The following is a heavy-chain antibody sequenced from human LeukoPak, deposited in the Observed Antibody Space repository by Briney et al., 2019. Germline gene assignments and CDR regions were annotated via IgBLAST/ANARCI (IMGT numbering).Heavy chain of an antibody. D-gene: IGHD6-13*01. CDR2: INSDGSST. J-gene: IGHJ4*02. CDR3: ARRIAAAAAPYYFDY. V-gene: IGHV3-74*01. Sequence: PGGSLRLSCAASGFTFSSYWMHWVRQAPGKGLLWVSRINSDGSSTSYADSVKGRFTISRDNAKNTLYLQMNSLRAEDTAVYYRARRIAAAAAPYYFDYWGQGTLVTVSS. CDR1: GFTFSSYW.